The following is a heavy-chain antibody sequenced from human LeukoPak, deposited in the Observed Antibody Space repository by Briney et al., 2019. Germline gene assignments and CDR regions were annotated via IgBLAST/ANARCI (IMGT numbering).Heavy chain of an antibody. CDR3: ARHSTRGTHYSPFDY. CDR1: GGSISSSSNY. J-gene: IGHJ4*02. V-gene: IGHV4-39*01. D-gene: IGHD1-26*01. CDR2: MFYSGST. Sequence: SETLSLTCTVSGGSISSSSNYWGWIRQPPGKGLEWIGSMFYSGSTYYNPSLQSRVTISIDTSKNQFSLNLTSVTAADTAVFYCARHSTRGTHYSPFDYWGQGTLVSVSS.